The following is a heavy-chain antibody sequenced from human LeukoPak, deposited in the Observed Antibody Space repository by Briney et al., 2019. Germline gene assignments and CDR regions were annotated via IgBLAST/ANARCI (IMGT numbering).Heavy chain of an antibody. V-gene: IGHV3-7*03. CDR1: GFTFNNYW. Sequence: GGSLRLSCVASGFTFNNYWMSWVRQAPGKGPEWVASINEDGTEKHYLDSVKGRFTISRDNAKKSLYLQMNSLRADDTAVYYCAKEWGVDYGLRYWGQGTLVTVSS. CDR2: INEDGTEK. CDR3: AKEWGVDYGLRY. D-gene: IGHD4-17*01. J-gene: IGHJ4*02.